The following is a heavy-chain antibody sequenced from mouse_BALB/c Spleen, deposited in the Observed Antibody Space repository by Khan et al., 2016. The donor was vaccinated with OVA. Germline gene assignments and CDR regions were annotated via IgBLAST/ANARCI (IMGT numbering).Heavy chain of an antibody. J-gene: IGHJ4*01. D-gene: IGHD1-2*01. CDR3: AYSLLLDTMDY. V-gene: IGHV14-3*02. CDR2: IDPANGNT. Sequence: VQLQQPGAELLKPGTSVKLSCAVSGFNIKDTYMHWVKQRPEQGLEWIGRIDPANGNTKYDQKFQGKATMTADTSSNTAYLQLSSLTSEDTAVYYCAYSLLLDTMDYWGQGTSVTVSS. CDR1: GFNIKDTY.